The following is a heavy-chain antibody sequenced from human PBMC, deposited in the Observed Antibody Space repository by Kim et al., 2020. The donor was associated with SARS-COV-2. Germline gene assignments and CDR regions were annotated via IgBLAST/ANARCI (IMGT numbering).Heavy chain of an antibody. J-gene: IGHJ4*02. Sequence: GGSLRLSCTASGFTFNAFSMNWVRQAPGKGLEWVSSINRNSGDISYSDSLKGRFTISRDNAKNSLYLQMNSLSAEDTAVYYCARVDGSGSYYKFWGQGTLVIVSS. V-gene: IGHV3-21*01. CDR2: INRNSGDI. CDR1: GFTFNAFS. CDR3: ARVDGSGSYYKF. D-gene: IGHD3-10*01.